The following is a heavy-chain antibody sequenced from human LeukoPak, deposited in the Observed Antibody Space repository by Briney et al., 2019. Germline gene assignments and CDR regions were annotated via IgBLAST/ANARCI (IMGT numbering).Heavy chain of an antibody. CDR2: IYHSGST. CDR1: GGSISSGGYS. V-gene: IGHV4-30-2*01. CDR3: AGHSIAAAL. J-gene: IGHJ4*02. Sequence: PSQTLSLTCAVSGGSISSGGYSWSWIRQPPGKGLEWIGYIYHSGSTYYNPSLKSRVTISVDRSKNQFSLKLSSVTAADTAVYYCAGHSIAAALWGQGTLVTVSS. D-gene: IGHD6-13*01.